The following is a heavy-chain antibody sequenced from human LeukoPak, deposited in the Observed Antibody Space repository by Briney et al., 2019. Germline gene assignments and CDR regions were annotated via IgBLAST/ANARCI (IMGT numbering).Heavy chain of an antibody. J-gene: IGHJ4*02. CDR2: IDPSDSYT. CDR3: AILYGDYPDY. V-gene: IGHV5-10-1*01. CDR1: GSSFTSYW. D-gene: IGHD4-17*01. Sequence: GESLRISCKGSGSSFTSYWITWVRQLPGKGLEWMGTIDPSDSYTNYSPSFQGHVTISGDKSISTAYLQWSSLKASDTAMYYCAILYGDYPDYWGQGTLVTVSS.